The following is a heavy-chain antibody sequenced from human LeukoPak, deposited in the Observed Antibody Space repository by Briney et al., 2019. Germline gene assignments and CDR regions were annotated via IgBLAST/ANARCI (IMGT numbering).Heavy chain of an antibody. CDR3: ATVRTTWYVEN. CDR1: GFTFINYV. CDR2: IWCDGSNK. J-gene: IGHJ4*02. V-gene: IGHV3-33*01. D-gene: IGHD1-26*01. Sequence: GSCLRVSCVASGFTFINYVLHGVHPPPGRGGEGVALIWCDGSNKDYADSVKGRFTISRDNSKNTLYLQMNSLRAEDTAVYYCATVRTTWYVENWGQGTLVTVSS.